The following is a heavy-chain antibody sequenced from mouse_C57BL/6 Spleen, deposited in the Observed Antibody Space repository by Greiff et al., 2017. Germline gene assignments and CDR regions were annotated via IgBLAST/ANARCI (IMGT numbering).Heavy chain of an antibody. V-gene: IGHV14-4*01. J-gene: IGHJ2*01. Sequence: VQLQPSGAELVRPGSSVKVSCTASGFNIKDDYMHWVKQRPEQGLEWIGWIDPEDGDTEYASKFQDKATITADKSSNTAYQQLSSLTSEDTAVYYCTTGYTTVVARDYWGQGTTLTVSA. CDR3: TTGYTTVVARDY. CDR1: GFNIKDDY. CDR2: IDPEDGDT. D-gene: IGHD1-1*01.